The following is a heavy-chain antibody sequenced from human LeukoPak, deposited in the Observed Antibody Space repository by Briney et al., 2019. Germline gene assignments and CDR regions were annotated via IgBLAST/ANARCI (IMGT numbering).Heavy chain of an antibody. Sequence: GGSLRLSCAASGFTVSNNYMMWVRQAPGKGLEWVSGISWNSGSIGYADSVKGRFTISRDNAKNSLYLQMNSLRAEDTAVYYCARGSYGVFDYWGQGTLVTVSS. V-gene: IGHV3-69-1*01. CDR1: GFTVSNNY. J-gene: IGHJ4*02. CDR2: ISWNSGSI. D-gene: IGHD5-18*01. CDR3: ARGSYGVFDY.